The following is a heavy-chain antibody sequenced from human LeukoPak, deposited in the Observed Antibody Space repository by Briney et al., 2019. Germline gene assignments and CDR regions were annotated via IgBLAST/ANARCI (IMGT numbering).Heavy chain of an antibody. CDR1: GGSVDTIDYY. V-gene: IGHV4-61*08. Sequence: SETLSLTCTVSGGSVDTIDYYWSWIRQPPGKGLEWIGYMYHTGSSIYSPSLKSRLTISVDTSKNQFSLNLSSMTAADTAVYYCAGDQGGSAHRHAFDIWGQGTLVTVSS. J-gene: IGHJ3*02. CDR3: AGDQGGSAHRHAFDI. CDR2: MYHTGSS. D-gene: IGHD1-26*01.